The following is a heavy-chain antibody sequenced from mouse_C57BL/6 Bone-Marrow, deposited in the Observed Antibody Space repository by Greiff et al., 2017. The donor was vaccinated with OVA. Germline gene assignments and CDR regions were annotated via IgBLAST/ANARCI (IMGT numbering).Heavy chain of an antibody. Sequence: EVMLVESGEGLVKPGGSLKLSCAASGFTFSSYAMSWVRQTPEKRLEWVAYISSGGDYIYYADTVTGRFTISRDNARNTLYLQMSSLKSEDTAMYYCTRDQSYYGSSPYWYFDVWGTGTTVTVSS. CDR1: GFTFSSYA. V-gene: IGHV5-9-1*02. J-gene: IGHJ1*03. CDR3: TRDQSYYGSSPYWYFDV. CDR2: ISSGGDYI. D-gene: IGHD1-1*01.